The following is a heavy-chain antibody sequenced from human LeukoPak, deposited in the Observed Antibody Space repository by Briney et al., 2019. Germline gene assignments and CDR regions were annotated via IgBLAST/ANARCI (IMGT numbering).Heavy chain of an antibody. Sequence: GRSLRLSCAASGFTFSSYVMHWVRQAPGKGLEWVAVISYDGSNKYYADSVKGRFTISRDNSKNTLYLQMNSLRAEDTAVYYCAKDRTLYGDYFDYWGQGTLVTVSS. V-gene: IGHV3-30*18. J-gene: IGHJ4*02. CDR2: ISYDGSNK. D-gene: IGHD4-17*01. CDR3: AKDRTLYGDYFDY. CDR1: GFTFSSYV.